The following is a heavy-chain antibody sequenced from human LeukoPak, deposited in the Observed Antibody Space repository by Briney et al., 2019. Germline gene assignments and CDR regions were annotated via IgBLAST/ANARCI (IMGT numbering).Heavy chain of an antibody. D-gene: IGHD3-10*02. CDR3: ARAPTFGYWFDR. J-gene: IGHJ5*02. V-gene: IGHV4-4*07. CDR1: GGSISSYY. Sequence: SETLSLTCTVSGGSISSYYWSWLRQPAGKGLEWIGRIYTSGSTNYNPSLKSRVTMSVDTSKNLFSLKLNSVTAADTAVYYCARAPTFGYWFDRWGQGTLVTVSS. CDR2: IYTSGST.